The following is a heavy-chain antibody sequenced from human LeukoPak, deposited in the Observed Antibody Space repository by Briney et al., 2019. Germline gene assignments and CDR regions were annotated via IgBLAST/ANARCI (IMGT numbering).Heavy chain of an antibody. J-gene: IGHJ4*02. CDR2: INWNGGST. D-gene: IGHD3-16*02. V-gene: IGHV3-20*04. CDR3: ARVKPYDYVWGSYRYFDY. CDR1: GFTFDDYG. Sequence: PGGSLRLSCAASGFTFDDYGMSWVRQAPGKGLEWVSGINWNGGSTGYADSVKGRFTISRDNAKNSLYLQMNSLRAEDTALYYCARVKPYDYVWGSYRYFDYWGQGTLVTVSS.